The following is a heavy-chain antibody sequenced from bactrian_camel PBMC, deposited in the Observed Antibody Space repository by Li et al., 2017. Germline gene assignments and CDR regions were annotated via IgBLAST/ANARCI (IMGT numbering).Heavy chain of an antibody. CDR3: AKGGMGTINP. Sequence: VQLVESGGGLVQPGGSLRLSCVASGFTFSTYPMTWVRQRPGKGLEWVSYINSGGGSTFYADHVKGRFTISRDNAKNTLYLQLNSLKTEDTAMYLCAKGGMGTINPRGQGTQVTVS. D-gene: IGHD2*01. CDR2: INSGGGST. J-gene: IGHJ4*01. CDR1: GFTFSTYP. V-gene: IGHV3S31*01.